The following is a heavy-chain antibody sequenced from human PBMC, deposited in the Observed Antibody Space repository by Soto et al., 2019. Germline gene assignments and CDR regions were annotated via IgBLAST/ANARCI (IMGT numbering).Heavy chain of an antibody. D-gene: IGHD1-26*01. CDR1: GGSFSGYY. J-gene: IGHJ4*02. Sequence: SETLSLTCAVYGGSFSGYYWSWIRQPPGKGLEWIGEIHHSGSTNYNPSLKSRVTISVDTSKNQFSLKLSSVTAADTAVYYCARGTEWELLDYWGQGTLVNVSS. CDR3: ARGTEWELLDY. V-gene: IGHV4-34*01. CDR2: IHHSGST.